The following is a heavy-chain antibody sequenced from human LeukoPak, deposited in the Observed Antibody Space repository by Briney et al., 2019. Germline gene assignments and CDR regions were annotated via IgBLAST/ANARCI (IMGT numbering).Heavy chain of an antibody. CDR1: GFTFSDYY. CDR3: ASPRSDYYDSSGYYLYFQH. J-gene: IGHJ1*01. Sequence: GGSLRLSCAASGFTFSDYYMSWIRQAPGKGLEWVSYISSSSSYTNYADSVKGRFTISRDNAKNSLYLQMNSLRAEDTAVYYCASPRSDYYDSSGYYLYFQHWGQGTLVTVSS. V-gene: IGHV3-11*03. D-gene: IGHD3-22*01. CDR2: ISSSSSYT.